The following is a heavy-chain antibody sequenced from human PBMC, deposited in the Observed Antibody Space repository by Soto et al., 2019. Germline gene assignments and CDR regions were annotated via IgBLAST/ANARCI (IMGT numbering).Heavy chain of an antibody. CDR1: GFTFDDYA. CDR3: AKGLDYYGSGSYYKIGF. V-gene: IGHV3-9*01. Sequence: GGSLRLSCAASGFTFDDYAMHWVRQAPGKGLEWVSGISWNSGSIGYADSVKGRFTISRDNSKSILYLQMNSLRVEDTAVYYCAKGLDYYGSGSYYKIGFWGQGTLVTVSS. J-gene: IGHJ4*02. D-gene: IGHD3-10*01. CDR2: ISWNSGSI.